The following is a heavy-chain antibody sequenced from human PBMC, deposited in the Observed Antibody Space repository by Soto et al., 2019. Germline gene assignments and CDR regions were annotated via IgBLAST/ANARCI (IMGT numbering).Heavy chain of an antibody. Sequence: GGSLRLSCAASGFTFSSYAMSWVRQAPGKGLEWVSAISGSGGSTYYADSVKGRFTISRDNSKNTLYLQMNSLRAEDTAVYYCARGSSGYDYVSGYYYCYMDVWGKGTTVTVSS. J-gene: IGHJ6*03. V-gene: IGHV3-23*01. CDR2: ISGSGGST. D-gene: IGHD5-12*01. CDR1: GFTFSSYA. CDR3: ARGSSGYDYVSGYYYCYMDV.